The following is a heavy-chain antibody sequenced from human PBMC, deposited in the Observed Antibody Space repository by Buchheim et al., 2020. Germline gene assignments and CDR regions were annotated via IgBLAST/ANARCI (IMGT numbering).Heavy chain of an antibody. CDR2: IYYSGST. D-gene: IGHD1-26*01. V-gene: IGHV4-59*01. CDR3: AIARQWELNRPFDY. CDR1: GGSISSYY. Sequence: QVQLQESGPGLVKPSETLSLTCTVSGGSISSYYWSWIRQPPGKGLEWIGYIYYSGSTNYNHYLKSRVTISVDTSKNQFSLKLSSVTAADTAVYYCAIARQWELNRPFDYGGQGTL. J-gene: IGHJ4*02.